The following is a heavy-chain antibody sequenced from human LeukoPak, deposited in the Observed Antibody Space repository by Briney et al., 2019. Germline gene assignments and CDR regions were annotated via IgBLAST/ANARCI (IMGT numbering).Heavy chain of an antibody. D-gene: IGHD3-10*01. CDR2: ISTGGST. J-gene: IGHJ1*01. CDR1: GSTFSSYA. Sequence: GGSLRLSCAASGSTFSSYAMSWVRQAPGKGLEWVSVISTGGSTYYADSVKGRFTLSRDNSKNTLSLQMNSLRVDDTAVYYCAREGAGFQHWGQGTLVTVSS. V-gene: IGHV3-53*01. CDR3: AREGAGFQH.